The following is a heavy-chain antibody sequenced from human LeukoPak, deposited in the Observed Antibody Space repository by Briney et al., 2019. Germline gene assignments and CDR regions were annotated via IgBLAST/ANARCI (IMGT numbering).Heavy chain of an antibody. Sequence: GGSLRLSCAASGFTFSSYGMHWVRQAPGKGLEWVAVISYDGSNKYYADSVKGRFTISRDSAKNTLYLQMNSPRAEDTAVYYCARESYCSGGSCYSGRAFDIWGQGTMVTVSS. CDR3: ARESYCSGGSCYSGRAFDI. CDR2: ISYDGSNK. V-gene: IGHV3-30*03. D-gene: IGHD2-15*01. CDR1: GFTFSSYG. J-gene: IGHJ3*02.